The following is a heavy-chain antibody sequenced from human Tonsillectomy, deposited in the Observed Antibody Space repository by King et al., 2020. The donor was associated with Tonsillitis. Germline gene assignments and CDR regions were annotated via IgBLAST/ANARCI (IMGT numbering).Heavy chain of an antibody. J-gene: IGHJ4*02. D-gene: IGHD6-13*01. CDR3: AKAKGGHSSSWLAIDY. Sequence: VQLVESGGGLLQPGGSLRLSCAVSEFTFNTYAMNWVRQAPGKGLEWVSSISRSGDTTYYADSVNGRFTISRDNSKNTLFLQMNNLRAEDTAVYYCAKAKGGHSSSWLAIDYWGQGTLVTVSS. V-gene: IGHV3-23*04. CDR2: ISRSGDTT. CDR1: EFTFNTYA.